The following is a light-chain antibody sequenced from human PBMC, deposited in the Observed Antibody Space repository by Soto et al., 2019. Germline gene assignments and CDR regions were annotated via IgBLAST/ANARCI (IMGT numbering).Light chain of an antibody. Sequence: DLQMTQSPSSLSASVGGRVTITCRASQGISNSLAWYQQKPGKVPKLLIYAASTLQSGVPSRFSGTGSGTDFTLTISSLQPEDVATYYCQSFNSAPFTFGPGTKVDFK. J-gene: IGKJ3*01. CDR2: AAS. CDR3: QSFNSAPFT. V-gene: IGKV1-27*01. CDR1: QGISNS.